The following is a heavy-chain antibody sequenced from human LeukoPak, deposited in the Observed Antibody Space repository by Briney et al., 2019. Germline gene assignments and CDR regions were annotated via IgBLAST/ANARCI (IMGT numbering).Heavy chain of an antibody. V-gene: IGHV4-59*01. CDR2: IYYSGST. CDR3: ARHESGYDRPYYFDY. J-gene: IGHJ4*02. CDR1: GGSLSSYY. Sequence: SETLSLTCTVSGGSLSSYYWSWIRQPPGKGLEWIGYIYYSGSTNYNPSLKSRVTISVDTSKNQFSLKLSSVTAAGTAVYYCARHESGYDRPYYFDYWGQGTLVTVSS. D-gene: IGHD5-12*01.